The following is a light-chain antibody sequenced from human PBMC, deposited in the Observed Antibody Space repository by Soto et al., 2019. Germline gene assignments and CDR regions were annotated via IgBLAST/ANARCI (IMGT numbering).Light chain of an antibody. CDR3: QQYGDSLYT. CDR1: QSVSNSY. J-gene: IGKJ2*01. CDR2: GAS. Sequence: EIVLTQSPGTLSLSPGEIATLSCRASQSVSNSYLAWYHQKPGQTPRLLIYGASNRATGIPDRFSGSGSGTDFTLTISRLEPEDFAVYYCQQYGDSLYTFGQGTKLEIK. V-gene: IGKV3-20*01.